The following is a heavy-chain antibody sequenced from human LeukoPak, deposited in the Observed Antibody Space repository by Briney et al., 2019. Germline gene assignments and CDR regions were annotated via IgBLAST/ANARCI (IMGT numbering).Heavy chain of an antibody. J-gene: IGHJ6*03. V-gene: IGHV1-69*13. CDR1: GYTFTSYY. CDR3: ARVAYSNYGYYYYYMDV. D-gene: IGHD4-11*01. CDR2: IIPIFGTA. Sequence: SVKVSCKASGYTFTSYYMHWVRQAPGQGLEWMGGIIPIFGTANYAQKFQGRVTITADESTSTAYMELSSLRSEDTAVYYCARVAYSNYGYYYYYMDVWGKGTTVTVSS.